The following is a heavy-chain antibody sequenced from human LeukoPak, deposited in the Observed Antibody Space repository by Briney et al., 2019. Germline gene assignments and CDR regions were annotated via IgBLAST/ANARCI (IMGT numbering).Heavy chain of an antibody. CDR2: ISYSGNI. V-gene: IGHV4-59*11. J-gene: IGHJ4*02. D-gene: IGHD3-22*01. CDR3: VRDYNDSSGSYPDGLGY. Sequence: LETLSLTCTVSGGSISSHYWFWIRQPPGQGLEWIGHISYSGNIDYNPSLKGRGSISTDTSKYQFSLNLIPVTSADTAVYYCVRDYNDSSGSYPDGLGYWGQGTLVTV. CDR1: GGSISSHY.